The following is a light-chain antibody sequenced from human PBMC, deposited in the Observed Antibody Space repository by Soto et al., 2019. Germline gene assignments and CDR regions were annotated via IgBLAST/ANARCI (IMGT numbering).Light chain of an antibody. Sequence: DIQMTQSPSSLSASVGDRVTISCRASQGIANYLAWYQQKPGKVPELLIYAASTLHSGVPSRFSGSGSGTDFTITISSLQPEDLASYYCQKYSSASWTFGQGTKVEIK. CDR1: QGIANY. CDR2: AAS. J-gene: IGKJ1*01. V-gene: IGKV1-27*01. CDR3: QKYSSASWT.